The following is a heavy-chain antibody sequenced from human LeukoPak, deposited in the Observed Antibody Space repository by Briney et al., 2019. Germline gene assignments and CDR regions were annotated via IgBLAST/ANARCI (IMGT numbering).Heavy chain of an antibody. Sequence: SETLSLTCAVYGGSFSGYYWSWIRQPPGKGLEWTGEINHSGGTNYNPSLKSRVTISVDTSKNQFSLKLSSVTAADTAVYYCARGKLLWFGELLRYYYGMDVWGKGTTVTVSS. J-gene: IGHJ6*04. CDR2: INHSGGT. V-gene: IGHV4-34*01. CDR1: GGSFSGYY. CDR3: ARGKLLWFGELLRYYYGMDV. D-gene: IGHD3-10*01.